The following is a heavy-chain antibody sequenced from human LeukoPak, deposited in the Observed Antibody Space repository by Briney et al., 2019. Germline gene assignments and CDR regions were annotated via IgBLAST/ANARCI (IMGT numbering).Heavy chain of an antibody. J-gene: IGHJ4*02. V-gene: IGHV1-2*04. D-gene: IGHD1-26*01. CDR1: GYTFTGYY. Sequence: ASVKVSCKASGYTFTGYYMHWVRQAPGQGLEWMGWINPNSGGTNYAQKFQGWVTMTRDTSISTAYMELSRLRSDDTAVYYCARGPYSGSRTPFDYWGQGTLVTVSS. CDR2: INPNSGGT. CDR3: ARGPYSGSRTPFDY.